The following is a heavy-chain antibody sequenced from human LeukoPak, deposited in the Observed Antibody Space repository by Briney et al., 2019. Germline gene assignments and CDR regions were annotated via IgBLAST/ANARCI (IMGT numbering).Heavy chain of an antibody. CDR1: GFTFSSYT. V-gene: IGHV3-23*01. CDR2: IRSNAVST. CDR3: ARMPSTDIFYFYYMDV. D-gene: IGHD3-9*01. Sequence: PGGSLRLSCGDSGFTFSSYTMNWVRQAPGKELEWVAGIRSNAVSTYYADSVKGRFTISRDNSKNTVYLQMDSLGTEDTAVYYCARMPSTDIFYFYYMDVWGKGTTVTVSS. J-gene: IGHJ6*03.